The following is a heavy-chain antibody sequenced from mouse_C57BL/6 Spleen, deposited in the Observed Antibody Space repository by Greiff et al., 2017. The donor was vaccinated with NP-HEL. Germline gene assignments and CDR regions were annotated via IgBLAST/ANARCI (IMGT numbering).Heavy chain of an antibody. CDR2: IYPRSGNT. CDR3: ARGDYDEGDYYAMDY. CDR1: GYTFTSYG. D-gene: IGHD2-4*01. Sequence: QVQLQQSGAELARPGASVKLSCKASGYTFTSYGISWVKQRTGQGLEWIGEIYPRSGNTYYNEKFKGKATLTADKSSSTAYMGLRSLTSEDSAVYFCARGDYDEGDYYAMDYWGQGTSVTVSS. J-gene: IGHJ4*01. V-gene: IGHV1-81*01.